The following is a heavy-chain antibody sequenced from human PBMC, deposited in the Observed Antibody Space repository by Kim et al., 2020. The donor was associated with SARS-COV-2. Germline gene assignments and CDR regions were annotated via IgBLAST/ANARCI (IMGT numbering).Heavy chain of an antibody. D-gene: IGHD2-15*01. V-gene: IGHV4-39*01. Sequence: SLNSQVTHSVDTSKNQFSLKLSAVTAADTAVYYCARRGRGVAATIYFDYWGQGTLVTVSS. J-gene: IGHJ4*02. CDR3: ARRGRGVAATIYFDY.